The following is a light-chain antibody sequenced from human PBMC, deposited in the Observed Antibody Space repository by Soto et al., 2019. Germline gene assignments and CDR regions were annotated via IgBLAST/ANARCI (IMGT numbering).Light chain of an antibody. CDR2: TSS. CDR1: QSIGNW. J-gene: IGKJ1*01. CDR3: QQGYSRPRT. Sequence: DIQMTQSPSTLSASVGDRVTITCRASQSIGNWLAWYQQKPGKAPNLLIFTSSNLESGVPSRFSGSGSGTDFTLTISSLQPEDFATYFCQQGYSRPRTFGQGTKVDIK. V-gene: IGKV1-39*01.